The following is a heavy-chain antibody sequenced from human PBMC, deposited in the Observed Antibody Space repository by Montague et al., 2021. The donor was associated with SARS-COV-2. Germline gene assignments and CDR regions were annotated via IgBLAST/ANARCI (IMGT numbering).Heavy chain of an antibody. CDR2: IHYSGSS. D-gene: IGHD6-13*01. CDR1: SGSISSDY. J-gene: IGHJ3*02. CDR3: ARGAGYGSSWYLALDI. V-gene: IGHV4-59*01. Sequence: SETLSLTCTVSSGSISSDYWSWIWQPPGKGQERVGYIHYSGSSNYNYSPKSRVTVSVERSKNQNSLKLSSVTAADTAVYYCARGAGYGSSWYLALDIWGQGTMVTVSS.